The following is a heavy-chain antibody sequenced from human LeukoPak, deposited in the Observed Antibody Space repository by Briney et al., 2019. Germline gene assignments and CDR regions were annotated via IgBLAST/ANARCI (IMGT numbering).Heavy chain of an antibody. CDR1: GGSFSGYY. D-gene: IGHD3-22*01. CDR2: IYYSGST. CDR3: ARVRSGGDYYDSSGYYYVDYYYYMDV. J-gene: IGHJ6*03. V-gene: IGHV4-59*08. Sequence: SETLSLTCAVYGGSFSGYYWSWIRQPPGKGLEWIGYIYYSGSTNYNPSLKSRVTISVDTSKNQFSLKLSSVTAADTAVYYCARVRSGGDYYDSSGYYYVDYYYYMDVWGKGTTVTISS.